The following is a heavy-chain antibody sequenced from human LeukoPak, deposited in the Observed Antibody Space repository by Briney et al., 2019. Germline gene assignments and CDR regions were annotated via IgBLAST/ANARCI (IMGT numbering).Heavy chain of an antibody. V-gene: IGHV1-46*01. J-gene: IGHJ3*02. CDR1: GSIFTNYY. D-gene: IGHD4-23*01. CDR2: INPSRGTT. Sequence: ASVKFSCKASGSIFTNYYIHWVRQAPGQGPEWMGMINPSRGTTDYTQKFQGRVTMTRDTSTRTIHMELSSLRSEDTAVYYCVRSEITTLGNDAFDIWGQGTMVTVSS. CDR3: VRSEITTLGNDAFDI.